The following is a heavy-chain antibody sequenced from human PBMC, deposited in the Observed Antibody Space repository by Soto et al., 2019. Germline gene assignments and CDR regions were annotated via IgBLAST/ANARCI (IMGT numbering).Heavy chain of an antibody. V-gene: IGHV3-23*01. D-gene: IGHD1-7*01. CDR2: ISANGQGI. CDR1: GCTFSTYA. J-gene: IGHJ4*02. Sequence: QPGGSLRLSCAASGCTFSTYALSWVREAPGKGLEWVSAISANGQGIYYADSVRGRFTISRDNSKNTIFLHMDSLRAEDTAVYYCAKDRNYPRDQFHYWGQGTLVTVSS. CDR3: AKDRNYPRDQFHY.